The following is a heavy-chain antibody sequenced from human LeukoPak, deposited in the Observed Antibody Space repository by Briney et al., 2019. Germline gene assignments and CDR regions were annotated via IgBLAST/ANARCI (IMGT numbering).Heavy chain of an antibody. V-gene: IGHV3-11*06. CDR2: ISSSSSYT. Sequence: GGSLRLSCAASGFTFSDYYMSWIRQAPGKGLEWVSYISSSSSYTNYADSVKGRFTISRDNAKNSLYLQMNSLRAEDTAVYYCARGRWVSSIHGYYFDYWGQGTLVTVSS. CDR3: ARGRWVSSIHGYYFDY. J-gene: IGHJ4*02. CDR1: GFTFSDYY. D-gene: IGHD2-2*01.